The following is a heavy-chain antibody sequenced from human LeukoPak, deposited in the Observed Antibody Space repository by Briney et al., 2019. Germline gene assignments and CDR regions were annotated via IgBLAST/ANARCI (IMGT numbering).Heavy chain of an antibody. V-gene: IGHV1-8*01. Sequence: ASVKVSCKASGYTFTSYDINWVRQATGQGLEWMGWMNPNSGNTGYAQKFQGRVTMTRNTSISTAYMELSSLRSEDTAVYYCARGQGTGYSSGWDYYYMDVWGKGTTVTISS. D-gene: IGHD6-19*01. J-gene: IGHJ6*03. CDR1: GYTFTSYD. CDR3: ARGQGTGYSSGWDYYYMDV. CDR2: MNPNSGNT.